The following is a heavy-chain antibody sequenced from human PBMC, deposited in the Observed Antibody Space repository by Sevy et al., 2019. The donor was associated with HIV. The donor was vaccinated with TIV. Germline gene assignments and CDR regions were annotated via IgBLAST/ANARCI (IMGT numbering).Heavy chain of an antibody. CDR3: ISGWMAVGGRGFNWLDP. V-gene: IGHV3-49*03. D-gene: IGHD2-15*01. CDR2: IRAEADGGTP. J-gene: IGHJ5*02. CDR1: GFTFGDFA. Sequence: GESLKISCTTSGFTFGDFAMSWFRQAPGKGLEWVGFIRAEADGGTPEHAASVKGRFTIQRDDSKGIAYIQMDSLETEVTAVYYCISGWMAVGGRGFNWLDPWGQGTQVTVSS.